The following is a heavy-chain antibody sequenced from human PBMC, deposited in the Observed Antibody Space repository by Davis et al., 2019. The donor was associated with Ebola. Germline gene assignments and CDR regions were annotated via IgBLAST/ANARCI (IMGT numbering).Heavy chain of an antibody. D-gene: IGHD1-20*01. CDR1: GFTFSGSA. Sequence: GESLKISCAASGFTFSGSAMHWVRQASGKGLEWVGRIRSKANSYATAYAASVKGRFTISRDDSKNTAYLQMNSLKTEDTAVYYCTPGITGTRGDYWGQGTLVTVSS. V-gene: IGHV3-73*01. J-gene: IGHJ4*02. CDR2: IRSKANSYAT. CDR3: TPGITGTRGDY.